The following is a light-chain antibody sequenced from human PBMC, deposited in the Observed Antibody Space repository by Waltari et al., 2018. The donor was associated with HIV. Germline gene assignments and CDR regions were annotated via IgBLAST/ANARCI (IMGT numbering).Light chain of an antibody. V-gene: IGLV1-51*01. CDR3: ETWHTAQNSGL. J-gene: IGLJ1*01. Sequence: QSVLTQPPSVSAAPGQAVTIPCSAAIGHFRHTFVSWYQHLPGTAPRLIIYDNDQRPSGIPDRFSASKSGTSATLAISGLQTGDEAFYYCETWHTAQNSGLFGTGTKVTVL. CDR2: DND. CDR1: IGHFRHTF.